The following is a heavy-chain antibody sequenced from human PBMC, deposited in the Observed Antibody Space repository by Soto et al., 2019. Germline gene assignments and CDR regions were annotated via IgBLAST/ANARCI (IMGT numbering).Heavy chain of an antibody. CDR1: GGSFSGYY. Sequence: SETLSLTCAVYGGSFSGYYWSWIRQPPGKGLEWIGEINHSGSTSYNPSLKSRVTISVDTSKNQFSLKLSSVTAADTAVYYCARGPHIAARQPFDYWGQGTLVTVSS. CDR2: INHSGST. V-gene: IGHV4-34*01. J-gene: IGHJ4*02. D-gene: IGHD6-6*01. CDR3: ARGPHIAARQPFDY.